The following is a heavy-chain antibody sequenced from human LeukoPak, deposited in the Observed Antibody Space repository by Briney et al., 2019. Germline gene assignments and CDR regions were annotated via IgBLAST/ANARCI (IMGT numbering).Heavy chain of an antibody. V-gene: IGHV3-73*01. CDR3: TRLTGADVFDI. J-gene: IGHJ3*02. CDR1: VFTFSGSA. Sequence: GGSLRLSCAASVFTFSGSAIHWVRQASGKGLEWVGRIRSKANNYATAYAASVEGRFTISRDDSKSTAYLQMNSLKTEDTAVYYCTRLTGADVFDIWGQGTMVTVSS. D-gene: IGHD3-10*01. CDR2: IRSKANNYAT.